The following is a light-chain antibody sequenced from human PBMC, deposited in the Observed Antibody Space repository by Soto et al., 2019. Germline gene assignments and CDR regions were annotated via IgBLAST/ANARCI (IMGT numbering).Light chain of an antibody. V-gene: IGKV3-15*01. CDR1: ENVGSY. CDR3: QQYNNWPWT. CDR2: GAS. Sequence: EVVLTQSPATLSLSPGESATLSCRASENVGSYLAWYQQKPGQAPRLLIYGASARATGFPARFSGSGSGTDFTLTISSLQSEDFAVYYCQQYNNWPWTFGQGTKVDIK. J-gene: IGKJ1*01.